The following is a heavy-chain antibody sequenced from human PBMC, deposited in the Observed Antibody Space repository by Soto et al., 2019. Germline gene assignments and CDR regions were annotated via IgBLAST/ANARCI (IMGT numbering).Heavy chain of an antibody. CDR3: ARDANNFDSSGSYHEVFDI. D-gene: IGHD3-22*01. Sequence: EVQLVQSGGGLVQPGGSLRLSCEASGVSLSNFWMAWVRQAPGKGLEWVANMKHDGSKENYLDSVRGRFTISRDSAKNSLYLQMNSLRAEDTAVNFCARDANNFDSSGSYHEVFDIWGQGTMVTVSS. J-gene: IGHJ3*02. V-gene: IGHV3-7*05. CDR1: GVSLSNFW. CDR2: MKHDGSKE.